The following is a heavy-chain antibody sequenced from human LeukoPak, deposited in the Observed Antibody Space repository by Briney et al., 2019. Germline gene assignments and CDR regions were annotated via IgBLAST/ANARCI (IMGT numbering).Heavy chain of an antibody. J-gene: IGHJ5*02. CDR3: ARSRLGYCSGGSCSRATRDNWFDP. CDR2: IIPILGIA. V-gene: IGHV1-69*04. Sequence: SVKVSCKASGGTFSSYAISWVRQAPGQGLEWMGRIIPILGIANYAQKFQGRVTMTRNTSISTAYMELSSLRSEDTAVYYCARSRLGYCSGGSCSRATRDNWFDPWGQGTLVTVSS. D-gene: IGHD2-15*01. CDR1: GGTFSSYA.